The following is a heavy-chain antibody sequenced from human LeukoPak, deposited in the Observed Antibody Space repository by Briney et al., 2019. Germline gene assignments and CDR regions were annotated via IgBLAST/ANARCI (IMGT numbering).Heavy chain of an antibody. J-gene: IGHJ3*02. CDR2: VYYTGST. CDR1: GGSINNYY. V-gene: IGHV4-59*01. Sequence: SETLSLTCTVSGGSINNYYWSWIRQPPGKAVEWIGYVYYTGSTNYNPSLKSRVTISVDSSKTQFSLNLRSATAADTAVYFCARPCIHSWASYAFDIWGQGTMVTVSS. CDR3: ARPCIHSWASYAFDI. D-gene: IGHD2-21*01.